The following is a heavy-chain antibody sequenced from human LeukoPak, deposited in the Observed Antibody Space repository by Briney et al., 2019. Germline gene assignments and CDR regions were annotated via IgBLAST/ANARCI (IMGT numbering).Heavy chain of an antibody. CDR2: ISAYNGDT. D-gene: IGHD1-26*01. CDR3: ARGGVVGGGVKGGVFDI. J-gene: IGHJ3*02. V-gene: IGHV1-18*01. CDR1: GYTFTSSG. Sequence: GASVKVSCKASGYTFTSSGISWVRQAPGQGLEWMGWISAYNGDTNYAQKLQGRVTMTTDTSTSTAYMELRSLRSDDPAVYYCARGGVVGGGVKGGVFDIWGQGTMVTVSS.